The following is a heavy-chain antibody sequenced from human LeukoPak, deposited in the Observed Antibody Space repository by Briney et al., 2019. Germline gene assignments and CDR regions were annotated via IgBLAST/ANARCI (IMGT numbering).Heavy chain of an antibody. Sequence: GGSLRLSCAASGFTFSSYSMNWVRQAPGKGLEWVSSISSSSSYIYYADSVKGRFTISRDNAKNSLYLQMNSLRAEDTAVYYCARVAVWGVILDYFQYWSQGALVTVSS. J-gene: IGHJ4*02. CDR1: GFTFSSYS. CDR2: ISSSSSYI. CDR3: ARVAVWGVILDYFQY. V-gene: IGHV3-21*01. D-gene: IGHD3-10*01.